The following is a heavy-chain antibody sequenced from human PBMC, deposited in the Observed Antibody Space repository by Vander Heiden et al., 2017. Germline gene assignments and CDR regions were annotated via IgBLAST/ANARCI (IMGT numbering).Heavy chain of an antibody. CDR2: IYWDDEK. CDR3: ARRLGDNGALYYFDL. J-gene: IGHJ4*02. CDR1: GFSLRSDGVG. Sequence: QITLKESGPALVKPTQTLTLTCSFSGFSLRSDGVGVGWLRQPPGKALEWIALIYWDDEKRYSPSLQSRVAISEDTSKNQVLLTMTNMHPLDTGTYYYARRLGDNGALYYFDLWGQGTLVTVSS. D-gene: IGHD4-17*01. V-gene: IGHV2-5*02.